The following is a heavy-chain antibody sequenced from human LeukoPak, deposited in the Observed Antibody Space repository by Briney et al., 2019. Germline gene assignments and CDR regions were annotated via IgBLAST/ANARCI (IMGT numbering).Heavy chain of an antibody. CDR2: IKQDGSVI. CDR1: GFSFSTHW. D-gene: IGHD5-24*01. CDR3: AGDEGWTFDI. J-gene: IGHJ3*02. Sequence: GGSLRLSCAASGFSFSTHWMSWFRQAPGKGLEWVALIKQDGSVIHYVDSVKGRFTISRDNAKNSLSHQMNSLRADDTAVYYCAGDEGWTFDIWGQGTKVTVSS. V-gene: IGHV3-7*01.